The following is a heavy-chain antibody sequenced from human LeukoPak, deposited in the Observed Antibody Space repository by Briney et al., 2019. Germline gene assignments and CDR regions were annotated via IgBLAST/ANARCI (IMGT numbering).Heavy chain of an antibody. Sequence: GGSLRLSCAASGFTFSSYVMHWVRQAPGKGLEWVAIISYDGSNEYYADSVKGRFTISRDNAKNSLYLQMNSLRAEDTAVYYCAREKLDYYDSSGYFRKNAFDIWGQGTMVTVSS. CDR1: GFTFSSYV. J-gene: IGHJ3*02. V-gene: IGHV3-30*04. CDR3: AREKLDYYDSSGYFRKNAFDI. CDR2: ISYDGSNE. D-gene: IGHD3-22*01.